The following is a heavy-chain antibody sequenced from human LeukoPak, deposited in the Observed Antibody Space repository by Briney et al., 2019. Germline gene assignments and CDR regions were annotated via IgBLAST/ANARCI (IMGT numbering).Heavy chain of an antibody. V-gene: IGHV3-30-3*01. CDR2: ISYDGSIR. CDR3: AREDNPLWFDP. Sequence: GGSLRLSCAASEFSFSNFAMYWVRQAPGKGLEWLAVISYDGSIRYCADSVKGRFTISRDSSNNTVHLQMNSLRPDDSALYYCAREDNPLWFDPWGQGTLVTVSS. CDR1: EFSFSNFA. J-gene: IGHJ5*02. D-gene: IGHD1-1*01.